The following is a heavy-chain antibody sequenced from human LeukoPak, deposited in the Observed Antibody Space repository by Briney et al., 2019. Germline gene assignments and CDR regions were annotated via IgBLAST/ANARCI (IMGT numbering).Heavy chain of an antibody. J-gene: IGHJ6*03. Sequence: PGGSLRLSCAASAISFRSYEVNWVRQAPGKGLEWVSFITPSGSDVYYAESVRDRFATSRDNAKDSVFLHMNSLRVEDTAVYYCVTGNYRSFYYYYMDVWGKGTTVTVS. CDR1: AISFRSYE. CDR3: VTGNYRSFYYYYMDV. V-gene: IGHV3-48*03. D-gene: IGHD1-7*01. CDR2: ITPSGSDV.